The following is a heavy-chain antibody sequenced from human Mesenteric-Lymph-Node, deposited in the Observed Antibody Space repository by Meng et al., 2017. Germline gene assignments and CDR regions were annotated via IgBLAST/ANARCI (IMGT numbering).Heavy chain of an antibody. CDR3: ARESPFDP. J-gene: IGHJ5*02. Sequence: QVQRAQTGAEVKKPGASGKVSCKASGYTFTSFAINWVRQAPGQGLEWVGRINTNTGNPAYAQGFTGRFVFSLDTSVSTAYLQISSLKAEDTAVYYCARESPFDPWGQGTLVTVSS. CDR1: GYTFTSFA. CDR2: INTNTGNP. V-gene: IGHV7-4-1*02.